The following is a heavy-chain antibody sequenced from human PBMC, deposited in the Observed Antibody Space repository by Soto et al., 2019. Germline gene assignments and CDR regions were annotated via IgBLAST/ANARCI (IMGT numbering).Heavy chain of an antibody. J-gene: IGHJ4*02. V-gene: IGHV1-18*01. CDR2: IIAYNGNT. CDR3: ARDAPPADY. CDR1: GGTFSSYT. Sequence: ASVKVSCKASGGTFSSYTISWVRQAPGQGLEWMGWIIAYNGNTNYAQKLQGRVAMTTDTSTSTAYMELRSLRSDDTAVYYCARDAPPADYWGQGTLVTVSS.